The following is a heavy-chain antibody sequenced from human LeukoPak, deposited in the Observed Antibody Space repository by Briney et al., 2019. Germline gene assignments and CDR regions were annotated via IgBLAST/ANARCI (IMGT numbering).Heavy chain of an antibody. Sequence: GGSLRLSCAASGFAFEDYSMHWVRQVPGKGLEWVSAISGSGGSTYYADSVKGRFTISRDNSKNTLYLQMNSLRAEDTAVYYCAKSDGGSYGAFDYWGQGTLVTVSS. CDR3: AKSDGGSYGAFDY. CDR1: GFAFEDYS. V-gene: IGHV3-23*01. D-gene: IGHD1-26*01. J-gene: IGHJ4*02. CDR2: ISGSGGST.